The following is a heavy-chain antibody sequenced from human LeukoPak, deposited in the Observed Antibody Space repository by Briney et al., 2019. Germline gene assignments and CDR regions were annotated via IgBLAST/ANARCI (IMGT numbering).Heavy chain of an antibody. V-gene: IGHV4-34*01. CDR1: GGSFSGYY. CDR3: ATGIAAAGTSGYYCYYYGMDV. J-gene: IGHJ6*04. D-gene: IGHD6-13*01. CDR2: INHSGST. Sequence: SETLSLTCAVYGGSFSGYYWSWIRQPPGKGLEWIGEINHSGSTNYNPSLKSRVTISVDTSKNQFSLKLSSVTAADTAVYYCATGIAAAGTSGYYCYYYGMDVWGKGTTVTVSS.